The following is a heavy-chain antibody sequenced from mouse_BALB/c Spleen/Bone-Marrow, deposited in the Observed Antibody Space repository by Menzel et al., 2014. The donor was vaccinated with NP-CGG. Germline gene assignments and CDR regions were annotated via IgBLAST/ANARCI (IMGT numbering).Heavy chain of an antibody. V-gene: IGHV1-7*01. CDR3: ARGYYGSSLVY. CDR1: GYTFTSYW. J-gene: IGHJ3*01. D-gene: IGHD1-1*01. Sequence: QVQLKESGAELAKPGASVKMSCKASGYTFTSYWMHWVKQRPGQGLEWIGYINPSTGYTEYNQKFEDKATLTADKSSSTAYMQLSSLTSEDSAVYYCARGYYGSSLVYWGQGTLVTVSA. CDR2: INPSTGYT.